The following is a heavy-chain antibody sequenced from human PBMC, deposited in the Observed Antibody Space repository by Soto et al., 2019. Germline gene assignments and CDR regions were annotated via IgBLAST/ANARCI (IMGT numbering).Heavy chain of an antibody. Sequence: QVQLQESGPGLVKPSQTLSLTCTVSGGSISSGGYYWSWIRQHPGKGLEWIGYIDYSGSTYYNPFRKSRVTLSVDTSKDQCSPKLSSVTAADTALYYCARETYYYDSSGYSQSGAFDIWGQGTMVTVSS. J-gene: IGHJ3*02. CDR1: GGSISSGGYY. CDR2: IDYSGST. D-gene: IGHD3-22*01. V-gene: IGHV4-31*03. CDR3: ARETYYYDSSGYSQSGAFDI.